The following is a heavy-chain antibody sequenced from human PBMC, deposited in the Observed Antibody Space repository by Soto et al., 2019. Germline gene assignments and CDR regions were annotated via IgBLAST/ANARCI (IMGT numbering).Heavy chain of an antibody. CDR3: ATGRYCSGGSCFYGMDV. V-gene: IGHV1-69*13. D-gene: IGHD2-15*01. Sequence: SVKVCCKASGGTFSSYASSWVRQAPGKGLEWMGGIIPIFGTANYAQKFQGRVTITADESTSTAYMELSSLRSEDTAVYYCATGRYCSGGSCFYGMDVWGQGPTVHRLL. J-gene: IGHJ6*02. CDR2: IIPIFGTA. CDR1: GGTFSSYA.